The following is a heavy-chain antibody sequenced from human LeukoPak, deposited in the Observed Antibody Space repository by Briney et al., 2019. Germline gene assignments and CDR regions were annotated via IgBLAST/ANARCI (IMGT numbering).Heavy chain of an antibody. D-gene: IGHD6-13*01. CDR2: IYYSGST. CDR1: GGSISSYY. Sequence: SETLSLTCTVSGGSISSYYWSWIRQPPGKGLKWIGDIYYSGSTNSNPSLKSRVTISVDTSKNQFSLKLSSVTAADTAVYYCARGGYSSSWYREDAFDIWGQGTMVTVSS. CDR3: ARGGYSSSWYREDAFDI. V-gene: IGHV4-59*01. J-gene: IGHJ3*02.